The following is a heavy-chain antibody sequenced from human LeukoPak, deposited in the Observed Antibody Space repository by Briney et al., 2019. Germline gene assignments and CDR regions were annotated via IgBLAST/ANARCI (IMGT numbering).Heavy chain of an antibody. CDR1: GFTFSSYA. D-gene: IGHD1-20*01. CDR2: ISYDGSNQ. V-gene: IGHV3-30-3*01. CDR3: ARDRGFNSRCFDP. J-gene: IGHJ5*02. Sequence: GGSLRLSCAASGFTFSSYAMHWVRQAPGRGLEWVAFISYDGSNQYYADSVKGRFTVSRDNSKNTLYLQMNSLRAEDTAVYYCARDRGFNSRCFDPWGQGTLVTVSS.